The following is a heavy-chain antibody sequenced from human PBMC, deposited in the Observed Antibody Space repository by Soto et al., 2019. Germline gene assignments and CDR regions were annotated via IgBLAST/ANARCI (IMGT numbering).Heavy chain of an antibody. J-gene: IGHJ4*02. Sequence: QVQLQESGPGLVKPSETLSLTCTVSGGSISSYYWSWIRQPPGKGLEWIGYIYYSGSTKYNPSLKSRVTISVDTSKNQFSLKLSFVTAADAAVYYCAREGAAGGPFDYWGQGSLVTVSS. D-gene: IGHD6-13*01. CDR3: AREGAAGGPFDY. V-gene: IGHV4-59*12. CDR2: IYYSGST. CDR1: GGSISSYY.